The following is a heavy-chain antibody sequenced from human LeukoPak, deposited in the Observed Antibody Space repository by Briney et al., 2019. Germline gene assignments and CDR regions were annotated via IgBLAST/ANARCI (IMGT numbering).Heavy chain of an antibody. CDR1: GFTFDDYA. J-gene: IGHJ4*02. CDR3: AKDFSPYSSGWCH. D-gene: IGHD6-19*01. Sequence: GGSLRLSCAASGFTFDDYAMHWVRQAPGKGLEWVSGTSWNSGSIGYADSVKGRFTISRDNAKNSLYLQMNSLRAEDTALYYCAKDFSPYSSGWCHWGQGTLVTVSS. CDR2: TSWNSGSI. V-gene: IGHV3-9*01.